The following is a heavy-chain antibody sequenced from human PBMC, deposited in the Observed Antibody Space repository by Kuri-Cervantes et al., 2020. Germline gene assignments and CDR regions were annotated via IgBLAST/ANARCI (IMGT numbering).Heavy chain of an antibody. Sequence: SVKVSCKASGGTFSSYAISWVRQAPGQGLEWMGGIIPIFGTANYAQKFQGRVTITADKSTSTAYMELSSLRSEDTAVYYWARVPGYSNGGYYYYYYTDVWGKGTTVTVSS. CDR3: ARVPGYSNGGYYYYYYTDV. V-gene: IGHV1-69*06. CDR1: GGTFSSYA. D-gene: IGHD4-11*01. J-gene: IGHJ6*03. CDR2: IIPIFGTA.